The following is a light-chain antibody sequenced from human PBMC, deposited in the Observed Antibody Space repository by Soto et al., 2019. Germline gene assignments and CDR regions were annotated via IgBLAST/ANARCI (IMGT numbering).Light chain of an antibody. V-gene: IGKV3-20*01. CDR2: GAS. CDR1: QSVSSSY. CDR3: QQYGSSRWT. Sequence: EIVVTQSPGTLSLSPGERATLSCRASQSVSSSYLAWYQQKPGQAPRLLIYGASSRATGIPDRFSGSGSGTDFTLTISRLEPEEFAVYYCQQYGSSRWTFGQGTKVEIK. J-gene: IGKJ1*01.